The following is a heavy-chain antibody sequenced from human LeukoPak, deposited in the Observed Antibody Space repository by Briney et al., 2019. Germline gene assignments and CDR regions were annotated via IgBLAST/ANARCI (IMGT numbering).Heavy chain of an antibody. CDR2: ISAYNGNT. J-gene: IGHJ4*02. CDR3: ARANRYDRYFEY. V-gene: IGHV1-18*01. D-gene: IGHD5-12*01. CDR1: GYSFTNFV. Sequence: ASVKVSCKASGYSFTNFVISWVRQAPGQGLEWMGWISAYNGNTNYAQNVQGRVTMTTDTSTRTAYMELWSLRSDDTAVYYCARANRYDRYFEYWGQGTLVTVSS.